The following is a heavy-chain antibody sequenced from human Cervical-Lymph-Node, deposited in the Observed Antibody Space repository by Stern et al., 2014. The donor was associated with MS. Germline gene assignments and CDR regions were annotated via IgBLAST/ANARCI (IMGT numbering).Heavy chain of an antibody. CDR1: GYTFSSYA. V-gene: IGHV1-3*01. CDR3: ARSYDFPIFDS. D-gene: IGHD3-3*01. CDR2: ITAGNGNT. J-gene: IGHJ4*02. Sequence: VQLVQSGAEVKKPGASVKVSCKASGYTFSSYAMHWVRPAPGQRLEWMGVITAGNGNTKYSQNFQGRVTINRDTSASTAYMELSSLRSEDTAVYYCARSYDFPIFDSWGQGTLVTVSS.